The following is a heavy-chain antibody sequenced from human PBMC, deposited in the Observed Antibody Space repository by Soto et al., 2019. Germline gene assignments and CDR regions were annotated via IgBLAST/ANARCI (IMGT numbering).Heavy chain of an antibody. D-gene: IGHD3-22*01. Sequence: ASVKVSCKASGYTFTSYYMHWVRQAPGQGLEWMGIINPSGGSTSYAQKFQGRVTMTRDTSTSTVYMELSSLRSEDTAVYYCALARYDSSGYYLCSFWGQGTLVTGSS. J-gene: IGHJ4*02. V-gene: IGHV1-46*01. CDR2: INPSGGST. CDR1: GYTFTSYY. CDR3: ALARYDSSGYYLCSF.